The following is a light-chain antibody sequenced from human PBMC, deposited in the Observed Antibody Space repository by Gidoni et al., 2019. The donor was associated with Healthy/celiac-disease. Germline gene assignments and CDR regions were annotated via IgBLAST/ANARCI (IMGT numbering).Light chain of an antibody. J-gene: IGKJ2*01. CDR1: QSISSY. CDR3: QQSYSTLYT. V-gene: IGKV1-39*01. Sequence: DIPMPQSPPSLSASVGDRVTITCRASQSISSYLNWYQQKPGKAPKLLIYAASSLQSGVPSMFSGSGSGTDFTLTISSLKPEDFATYYCQQSYSTLYTFGQGTKLEIK. CDR2: AAS.